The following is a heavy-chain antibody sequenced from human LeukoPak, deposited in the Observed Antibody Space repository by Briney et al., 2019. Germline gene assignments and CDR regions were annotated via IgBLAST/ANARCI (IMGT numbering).Heavy chain of an antibody. CDR3: ARGEMATTFDY. CDR2: IYYSGST. V-gene: IGHV4-39*01. D-gene: IGHD5-24*01. J-gene: IGHJ4*02. Sequence: SETLSLTCTVSGGSISSSSYYWGWIRQPPGKGLEWIGSIYYSGSTYYNPSLKSRVTISVDTSKNQFSLKLSSVTAADTAVYYCARGEMATTFDYWGQGTLVTVSS. CDR1: GGSISSSSYY.